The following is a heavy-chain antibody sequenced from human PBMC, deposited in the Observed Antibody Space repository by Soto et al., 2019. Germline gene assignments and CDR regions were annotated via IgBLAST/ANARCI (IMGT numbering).Heavy chain of an antibody. CDR1: VYTLTGYA. CDR2: INAGNGNT. D-gene: IGHD3-10*01. J-gene: IGHJ5*02. V-gene: IGHV1-3*01. Sequence: VLVNGSRKAFVYTLTGYAVHLRSLAQRQRLEWMGWINAGNGNTKYSQKFQGRVTITRDTSASTAYMELSSLRSEDTAVYYCGRDPKGELFYLFRWFDPLGQGTLVTVSS. CDR3: GRDPKGELFYLFRWFDP.